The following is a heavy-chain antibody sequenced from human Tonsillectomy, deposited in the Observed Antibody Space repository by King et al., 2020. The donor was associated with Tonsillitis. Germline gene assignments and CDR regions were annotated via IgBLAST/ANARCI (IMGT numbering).Heavy chain of an antibody. J-gene: IGHJ4*02. V-gene: IGHV3-30*18. D-gene: IGHD3-3*01. CDR3: AKDPASSTIFVVVIDY. Sequence: VQLVESGGGVVQPGRSLRLSCAASGFTFSSYGMHWVRQAPGKGLEWVAVISYDGSNKYYADSVKGRFTISRDNSKNTLYLQMNILRAEDTAVYYCAKDPASSTIFVVVIDYWGQGTLVTVSS. CDR2: ISYDGSNK. CDR1: GFTFSSYG.